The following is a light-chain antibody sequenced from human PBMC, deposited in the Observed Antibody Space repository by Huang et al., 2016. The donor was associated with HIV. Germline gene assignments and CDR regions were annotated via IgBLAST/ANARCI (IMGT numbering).Light chain of an antibody. Sequence: IQLTQSPSSLSASVGDTVTITCRASQVISNFLAWYQQVPGKAPKLLIYETSTLQNGVPSIFSGSGSGTDFTLTISSLQPEDFATYYGQHLNSQPRFGQGTRLDIK. J-gene: IGKJ5*01. CDR3: QHLNSQPR. CDR2: ETS. V-gene: IGKV1-9*01. CDR1: QVISNF.